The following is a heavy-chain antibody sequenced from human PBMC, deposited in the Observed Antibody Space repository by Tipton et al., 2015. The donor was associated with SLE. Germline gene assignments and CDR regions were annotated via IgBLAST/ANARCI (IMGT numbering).Heavy chain of an antibody. CDR3: ARDRDGDDRDVLDI. Sequence: TLSLTCTVSGYSVSSTYHWGWIRQPPGKGLEWIGSIWHGGSTYYKPSLKSRVTISVDTSKNQFSLKLRSVTAADTALYYCARDRDGDDRDVLDIWGQGTLVTVSS. CDR2: IWHGGST. J-gene: IGHJ3*02. V-gene: IGHV4-38-2*02. CDR1: GYSVSSTYH. D-gene: IGHD4-17*01.